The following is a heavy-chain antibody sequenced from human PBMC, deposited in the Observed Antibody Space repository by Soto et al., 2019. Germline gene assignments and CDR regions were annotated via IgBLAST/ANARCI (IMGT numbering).Heavy chain of an antibody. CDR3: ARDWGYSFDY. Sequence: LRLSCAASGFTFSSYGMHWVRQAPGKGLEWVAVISYDGSNKYYADSVKGRFTISRDNSKNTLYLQMNSLRSDDTAVYYCARDWGYSFDYWGQGTLVTVSS. CDR1: GFTFSSYG. CDR2: ISYDGSNK. J-gene: IGHJ4*02. V-gene: IGHV3-30*03. D-gene: IGHD5-18*01.